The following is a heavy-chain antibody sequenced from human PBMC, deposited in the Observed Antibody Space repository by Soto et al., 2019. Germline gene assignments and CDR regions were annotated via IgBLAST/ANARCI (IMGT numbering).Heavy chain of an antibody. Sequence: EVQLVESGGGLVQPGGSLRLSCAASGFTSSSYSMNWVRKAPGRGREWVSYISSSSSTIYYADSVKGRFTISRDNAKNSLYLQMNSLRDEDTAVYYCARDPGYSYGPPDYWGQGTLVTVSS. CDR2: ISSSSSTI. CDR1: GFTSSSYS. CDR3: ARDPGYSYGPPDY. V-gene: IGHV3-48*02. D-gene: IGHD5-18*01. J-gene: IGHJ4*02.